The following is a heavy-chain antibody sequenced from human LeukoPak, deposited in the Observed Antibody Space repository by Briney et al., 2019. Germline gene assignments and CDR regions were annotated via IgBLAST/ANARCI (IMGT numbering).Heavy chain of an antibody. CDR1: GFTLGSSG. J-gene: IGHJ4*02. CDR3: AKGTLGVAANFDY. Sequence: PGKSLRLSCAASGFTLGSSGMHWVRQGPGKGLEWVAVISYDGSNKYYADSVKGRFTISRDNSKNTLYLQMNSLRAEDTAVYYCAKGTLGVAANFDYWGQGTLVTVSS. D-gene: IGHD6-19*01. CDR2: ISYDGSNK. V-gene: IGHV3-30*18.